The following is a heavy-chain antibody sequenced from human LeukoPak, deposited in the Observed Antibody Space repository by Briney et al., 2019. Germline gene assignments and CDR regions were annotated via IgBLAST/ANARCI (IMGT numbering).Heavy chain of an antibody. CDR1: GLTFSNYA. Sequence: PGGSLRLSCAASGLTFSNYAMTWVRQAPGKGLEWVSDISGSGTSTNYADSVKGRFTISRDNSKNTLYLQMSSLGAEDTALYYCAKDGSGNYRPYYYDYWGRGTLVTVSS. CDR3: AKDGSGNYRPYYYDY. J-gene: IGHJ4*02. V-gene: IGHV3-23*01. D-gene: IGHD3-10*01. CDR2: ISGSGTST.